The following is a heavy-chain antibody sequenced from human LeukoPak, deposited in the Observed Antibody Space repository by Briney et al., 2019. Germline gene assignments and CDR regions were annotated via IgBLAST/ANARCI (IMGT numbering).Heavy chain of an antibody. CDR3: ARDSLYDDNGYYHYFDY. J-gene: IGHJ4*02. CDR1: GFSFSTYG. V-gene: IGHV3-33*01. CDR2: IWYDASGQ. D-gene: IGHD3-22*01. Sequence: PGGSLRLSCAASGFSFSTYGMHWVRQAPGKGLEWVAMIWYDASGQHYADSVKGQFTISRDTSKNTLYLQMNSLRAEDTAVYFCARDSLYDDNGYYHYFDYWGRGTLVTVSS.